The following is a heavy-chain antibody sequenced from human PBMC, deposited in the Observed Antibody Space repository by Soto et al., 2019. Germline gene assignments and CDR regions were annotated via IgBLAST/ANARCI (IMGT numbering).Heavy chain of an antibody. D-gene: IGHD2-15*01. CDR1: GGSISSSSYY. Sequence: SETLSLTCTVSGGSISSSSYYWGWIRQPPGKGLEWIGSIYYSGSTYYNPSLKSRVTISVDTSKNQFSLKLSSVTAADTAVYYCARLGGYCSGGSCYSNYYYCYGMDVWGQGTTVTVSS. J-gene: IGHJ6*02. CDR3: ARLGGYCSGGSCYSNYYYCYGMDV. CDR2: IYYSGST. V-gene: IGHV4-39*01.